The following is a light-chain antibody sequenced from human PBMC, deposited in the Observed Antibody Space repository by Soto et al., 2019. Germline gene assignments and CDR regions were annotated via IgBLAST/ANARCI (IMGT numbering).Light chain of an antibody. CDR2: GAF. V-gene: IGKV3-15*01. J-gene: IGKJ1*01. CDR3: QQYNDWPLT. CDR1: QSVSSN. Sequence: EILMTQSPVTLSVSPGERGTLSCRASQSVSSNLDWYQQKPGQAPSLLIYGAFTRATGIAARFSGTGSGTEFTLTISSLQSEDFALYYCQQYNDWPLTFGQGTKVEI.